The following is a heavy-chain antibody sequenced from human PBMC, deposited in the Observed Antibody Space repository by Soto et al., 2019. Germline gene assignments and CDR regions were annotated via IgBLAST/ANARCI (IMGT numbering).Heavy chain of an antibody. CDR1: GFTFSSYA. D-gene: IGHD1-26*01. J-gene: IGHJ6*02. CDR3: VRPGGATFVDYYYGMDV. V-gene: IGHV3-23*01. CDR2: ISGSGGST. Sequence: PGGSLRLSCAASGFTFSSYAMSWVRQAPGKGLEWVSAISGSGGSTYYADSVKGRFTISRDNSKNTLYLQMNSLRAEDTAVYYCVRPGGATFVDYYYGMDVWGQGTTVTVSS.